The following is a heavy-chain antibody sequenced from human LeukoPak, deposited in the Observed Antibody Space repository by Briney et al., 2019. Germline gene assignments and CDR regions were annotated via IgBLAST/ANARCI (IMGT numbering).Heavy chain of an antibody. Sequence: PSETLSLTCTVSGGSISSYYWSWIRQPPGKGLEWIGYIYYSGSTNYNPSLKSRVTISVDTSKNQFSLKLSSVTAADTAVYYCARDPDSGYYSPWGRGTLVTVSS. CDR2: IYYSGST. D-gene: IGHD3-22*01. CDR3: ARDPDSGYYSP. V-gene: IGHV4-59*01. CDR1: GGSISSYY. J-gene: IGHJ5*02.